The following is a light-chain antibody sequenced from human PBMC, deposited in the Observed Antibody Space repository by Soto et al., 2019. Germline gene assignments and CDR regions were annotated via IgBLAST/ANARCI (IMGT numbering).Light chain of an antibody. J-gene: IGLJ1*01. Sequence: QSALTQPAPVSGSPGQSITISCTGTSSDVGGYNYVSWYQQQPGKAPKFMIYDVTNRPSGVSNRFSGSKSGNTASLTTSGLQAEDEADYYCCSYTTSNTRQIVFGTGTKVTVL. CDR1: SSDVGGYNY. V-gene: IGLV2-14*01. CDR3: CSYTTSNTRQIV. CDR2: DVT.